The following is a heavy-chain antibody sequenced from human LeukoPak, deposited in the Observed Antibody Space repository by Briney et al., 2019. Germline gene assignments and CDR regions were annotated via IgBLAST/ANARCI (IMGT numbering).Heavy chain of an antibody. CDR2: IVVGSGNT. V-gene: IGHV1-58*01. D-gene: IGHD1-26*01. CDR3: AAAGIVGATSDY. Sequence: SVKVSCKTSGFTFTSSAVQWVRQARGQRLEWIGWIVVGSGNTNYAQKFQERVTITRDMSTSTAYTELSSLRSEDTAVYYCAAAGIVGATSDYWGQGTLVTVSS. CDR1: GFTFTSSA. J-gene: IGHJ4*02.